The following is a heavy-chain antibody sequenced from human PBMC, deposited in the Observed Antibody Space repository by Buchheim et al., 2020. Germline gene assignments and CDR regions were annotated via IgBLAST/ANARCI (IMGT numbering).Heavy chain of an antibody. CDR2: IYAATFQI. J-gene: IGHJ5*02. Sequence: EVQLVQSGPEVKEPGESLKISCKASGDRFTNYWIGWVRQLPGQGLEWMGIIYAATFQIYYSRSLQGQVTISVDRSISTAYLQWTSLEASDTAIYYCASALDGNFWWFDPWGQGTL. CDR1: GDRFTNYW. CDR3: ASALDGNFWWFDP. D-gene: IGHD3-3*01. V-gene: IGHV5-51*01.